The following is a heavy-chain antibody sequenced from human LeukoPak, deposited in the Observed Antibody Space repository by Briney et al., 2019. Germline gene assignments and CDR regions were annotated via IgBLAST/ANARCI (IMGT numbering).Heavy chain of an antibody. V-gene: IGHV3-23*01. CDR2: TSGSGGST. Sequence: GGSLRLSCAASGFTFSSYAMSWVRQAPGKGLEWVSATSGSGGSTYYADSVKGRFTISRDNSKNTLYLQMNSLRAEDTAVYYCAKGTGLIVATDFDYWGQGTLVTVSS. J-gene: IGHJ4*02. D-gene: IGHD5-12*01. CDR1: GFTFSSYA. CDR3: AKGTGLIVATDFDY.